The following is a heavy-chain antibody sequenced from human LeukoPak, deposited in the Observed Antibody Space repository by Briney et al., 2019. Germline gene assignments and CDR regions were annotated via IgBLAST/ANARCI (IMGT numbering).Heavy chain of an antibody. J-gene: IGHJ4*02. CDR3: ARDGPPYYYDSSGYSSGGTDY. D-gene: IGHD3-22*01. CDR1: GFTFSSYS. Sequence: GGSLRLSCAASGFTFSSYSMNWVRQAPGKGLEWVSSISSSSGYIYYADSVKGRFTISRDNAKNSLYLQMNSLRAEDTAVYYCARDGPPYYYDSSGYSSGGTDYWGQGTLVTVSS. CDR2: ISSSSGYI. V-gene: IGHV3-21*01.